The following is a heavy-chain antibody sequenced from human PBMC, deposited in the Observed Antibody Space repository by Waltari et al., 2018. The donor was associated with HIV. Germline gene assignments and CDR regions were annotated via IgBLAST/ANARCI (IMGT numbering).Heavy chain of an antibody. CDR1: GGSINNYY. J-gene: IGHJ4*02. Sequence: QVQLQESGPGLVKPSETLSLTCIVSGGSINNYYWNWIRQPAGKGLEWLGRINASGGTNYHPTLKSRVTMSRDTSKNQFSLKLTAVTAADTAVYFCARETSGPTWRLFDSWGQGTLVTVSS. CDR3: ARETSGPTWRLFDS. V-gene: IGHV4-4*07. D-gene: IGHD1-26*01. CDR2: INASGGT.